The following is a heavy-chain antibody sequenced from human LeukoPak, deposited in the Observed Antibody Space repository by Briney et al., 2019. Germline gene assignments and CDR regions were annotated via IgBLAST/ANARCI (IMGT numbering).Heavy chain of an antibody. Sequence: SETLSLTCAVYGGSFSGYYWSWVRQPPGKGLEWIGEINHSGSTNYSPSLKSRVTISVDTSKNQFSLKLSSVTAADTAVYYCARSPWYYYGSGSYYNAPKYFDYWGQGTLVTVSS. D-gene: IGHD3-10*01. CDR2: INHSGST. CDR3: ARSPWYYYGSGSYYNAPKYFDY. CDR1: GGSFSGYY. J-gene: IGHJ4*02. V-gene: IGHV4-34*01.